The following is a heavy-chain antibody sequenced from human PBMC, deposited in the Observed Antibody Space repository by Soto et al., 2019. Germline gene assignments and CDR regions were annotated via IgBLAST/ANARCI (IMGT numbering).Heavy chain of an antibody. V-gene: IGHV5-10-1*01. D-gene: IGHD3-10*01. CDR1: GYSFTSYW. Sequence: PGESLKISCKGSGYSFTSYWISWVRQMPGKGLEWMGRIDPSDSYTNYSPSFQGHVTISADKSISTAYLQWSSLKASDTAMYYCARHPGAYYGSGSYYNPWFDPWGQGTLVTVSS. J-gene: IGHJ5*02. CDR2: IDPSDSYT. CDR3: ARHPGAYYGSGSYYNPWFDP.